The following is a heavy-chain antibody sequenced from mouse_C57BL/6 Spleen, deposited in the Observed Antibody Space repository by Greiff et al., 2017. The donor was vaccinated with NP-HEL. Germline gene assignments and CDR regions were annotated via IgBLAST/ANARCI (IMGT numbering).Heavy chain of an antibody. D-gene: IGHD1-1*02. CDR3: ARWHGGGPPWFAY. V-gene: IGHV1-22*01. CDR2: INPNNGGT. CDR1: GYTFTDYN. Sequence: VQLKESGPELVKPGASVKMSCKASGYTFTDYNMHWVKQSPGKSLEWIGYINPNNGGTSYNQKFKGKATLTVNKSSNTAYLQLRSLRSEESAVYDCARWHGGGPPWFAYWGQGTLVTVSA. J-gene: IGHJ3*01.